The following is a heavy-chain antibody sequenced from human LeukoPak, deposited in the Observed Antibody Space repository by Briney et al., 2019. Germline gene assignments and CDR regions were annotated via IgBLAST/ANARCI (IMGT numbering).Heavy chain of an antibody. D-gene: IGHD3-16*01. J-gene: IGHJ4*02. V-gene: IGHV6-1*01. Sequence: SQTLSLTCGISGDSVSSNSATWNWIRQSPSRCLEWLGRTYYRSRWYNDYPLSVKSRITISPDTSNNQFSLQLNSVTPEDTAMYYCAREGAGFDYWGQGTLVIVSS. CDR2: TYYRSRWYN. CDR1: GDSVSSNSAT. CDR3: AREGAGFDY.